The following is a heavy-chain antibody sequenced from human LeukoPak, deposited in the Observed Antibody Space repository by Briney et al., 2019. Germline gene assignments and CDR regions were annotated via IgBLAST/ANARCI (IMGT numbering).Heavy chain of an antibody. J-gene: IGHJ4*02. CDR1: GFTFSDHY. CDR2: TRNKANNYTT. D-gene: IGHD3-10*01. Sequence: GGSLRLSCAASGFTFSDHYMDWVRQAPGKGLEWVGRTRNKANNYTTEYAASVKGRFTISRDDSRNSLYLQMNSLKTEDTAVYYCARTPRVRGVFNPFDYWGQGTLVTVSS. CDR3: ARTPRVRGVFNPFDY. V-gene: IGHV3-72*01.